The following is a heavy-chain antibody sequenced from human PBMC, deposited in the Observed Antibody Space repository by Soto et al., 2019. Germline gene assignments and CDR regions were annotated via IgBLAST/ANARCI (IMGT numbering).Heavy chain of an antibody. J-gene: IGHJ4*02. CDR1: KFTFSNYG. D-gene: IGHD5-18*01. CDR2: ISYDGSDK. V-gene: IGHV3-30*03. Sequence: PGGSLRLSCAASKFTFSNYGMYWVRQAPGKGLEWVAVISYDGSDKFYADSVKGRFTISRDNAKNSLYLQMNSLRAEDTAVYYCARDYSSYGPFDYWGQGTLVTVSS. CDR3: ARDYSSYGPFDY.